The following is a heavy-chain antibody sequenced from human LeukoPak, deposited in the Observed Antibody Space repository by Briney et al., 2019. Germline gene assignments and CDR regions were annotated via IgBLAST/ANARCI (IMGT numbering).Heavy chain of an antibody. CDR2: IYYSGST. Sequence: SETLSLTCTVSGGSISSSSYYWGWIRQPPGKGLEWIGSIYYSGSTYYNPSLKSRVTISVDTSKNQFSLKLSSVTAADTAVYYCARPLNDYGGDYWGQGTLVTVSP. CDR3: ARPLNDYGGDY. J-gene: IGHJ4*02. D-gene: IGHD4-23*01. CDR1: GGSISSSSYY. V-gene: IGHV4-39*01.